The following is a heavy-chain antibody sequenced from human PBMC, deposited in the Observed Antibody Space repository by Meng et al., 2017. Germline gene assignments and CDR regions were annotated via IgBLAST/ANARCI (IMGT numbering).Heavy chain of an antibody. V-gene: IGHV3-30*19. CDR1: GFTFSSFD. J-gene: IGHJ4*02. CDR3: AHFDY. CDR2: IWYDGSNK. Sequence: VEAGGGVVQPGRSLRLSWAASGFTFSSFDMHWVRQAPGKGLEWVAVIWYDGSNKYYADSVKGRFTISRDNSKNTLYLQMNSLRAEDTAVYYCAHFDYWGQGTLVTVSS.